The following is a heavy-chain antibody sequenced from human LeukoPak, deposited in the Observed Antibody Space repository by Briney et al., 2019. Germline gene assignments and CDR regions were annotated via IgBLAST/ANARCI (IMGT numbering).Heavy chain of an antibody. CDR3: ARTNYYDSSGYYWAFDY. Sequence: GGSLRLSWAASGFTFSTYAMHWVRQAPGKGLEWVAVISYDGSNKYYADSVKGRFTISRDNSKNTLYLQINSLRPEDTAVYYCARTNYYDSSGYYWAFDYWGQGTLVTVSS. V-gene: IGHV3-30-3*01. CDR2: ISYDGSNK. CDR1: GFTFSTYA. D-gene: IGHD3-22*01. J-gene: IGHJ4*02.